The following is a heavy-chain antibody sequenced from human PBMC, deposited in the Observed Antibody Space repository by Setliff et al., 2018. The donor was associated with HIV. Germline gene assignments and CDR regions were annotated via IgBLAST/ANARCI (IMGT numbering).Heavy chain of an antibody. D-gene: IGHD3-10*01. CDR3: APRHHKYGFL. J-gene: IGHJ4*02. Sequence: SETLSLTCTVSGGSISSRSYYWSWIRQPAGKGLEWIGRIYTSGSTKYNPSLDSRVTISVDTSKNQFSLNLRSVTAADTAVYYCAPRHHKYGFLWGQGTLVTVS. V-gene: IGHV4-61*02. CDR1: GGSISSRSYY. CDR2: IYTSGST.